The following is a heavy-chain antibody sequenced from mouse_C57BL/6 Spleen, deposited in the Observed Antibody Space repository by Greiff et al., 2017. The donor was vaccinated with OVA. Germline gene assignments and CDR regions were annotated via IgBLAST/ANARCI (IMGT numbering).Heavy chain of an antibody. D-gene: IGHD1-1*01. Sequence: VQLQQSGAELVKPGASVKLSCKASGYTFTSYWMHWVKQRPGRGLEWIGRIAPNSGGTTYHEKFKSKATLTVDKPSSTAYMQLSSLTSEDAAVYYCARLGDYGSSSYFDYWGQGTTLTVSS. V-gene: IGHV1-72*01. CDR2: IAPNSGGT. CDR1: GYTFTSYW. J-gene: IGHJ2*01. CDR3: ARLGDYGSSSYFDY.